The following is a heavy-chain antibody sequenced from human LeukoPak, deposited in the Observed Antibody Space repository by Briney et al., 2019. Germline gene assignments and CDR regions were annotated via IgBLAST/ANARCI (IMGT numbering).Heavy chain of an antibody. V-gene: IGHV3-20*04. CDR1: GFTFDDYG. D-gene: IGHD6-13*01. CDR3: ARLSYSSSFKSNAFDI. Sequence: PGGSLRLSCAASGFTFDDYGMSWVRQAPGKVRGWVSGINWNGGSTGYADSVKGRFTISRDNAKNSLYLQMNSLRAEDTALYYCARLSYSSSFKSNAFDIWGQGTMVTVSS. J-gene: IGHJ3*02. CDR2: INWNGGST.